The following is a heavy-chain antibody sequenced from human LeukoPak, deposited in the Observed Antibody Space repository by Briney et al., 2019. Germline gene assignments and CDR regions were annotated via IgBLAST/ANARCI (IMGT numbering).Heavy chain of an antibody. Sequence: ASVKVSCKTSGYTFTNYYMHWGRQVPGQGLEWLGWIHPNNGATTYAQKFHGRVTMTRDTSINTAYMEFSSLRSDDTDVYYCASGSSTDYWGQGTLVTVYS. CDR3: ASGSSTDY. D-gene: IGHD6-6*01. V-gene: IGHV1-2*02. CDR1: GYTFTNYY. CDR2: IHPNNGAT. J-gene: IGHJ4*02.